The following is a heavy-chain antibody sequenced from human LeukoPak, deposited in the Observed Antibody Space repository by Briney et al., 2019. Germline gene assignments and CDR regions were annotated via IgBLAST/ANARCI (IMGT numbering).Heavy chain of an antibody. CDR3: ARFRTGRAFDI. CDR2: INPSGDST. V-gene: IGHV1-46*01. Sequence: ASVKVSCKASGYSFTSYYVHWVRQAPGQGLEWMGIINPSGDSTSYAQKFQGRVTMTRDTSTSTVYMELSSLRSEDTAVYYCARFRTGRAFDIWGQGTMVTVSS. D-gene: IGHD3/OR15-3a*01. J-gene: IGHJ3*02. CDR1: GYSFTSYY.